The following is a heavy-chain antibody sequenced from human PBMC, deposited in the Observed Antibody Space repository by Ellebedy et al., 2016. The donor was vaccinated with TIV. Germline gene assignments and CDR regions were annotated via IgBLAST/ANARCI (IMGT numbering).Heavy chain of an antibody. V-gene: IGHV1-46*01. D-gene: IGHD2-2*01. CDR2: INPSGGST. CDR3: ARDVVVPAAILTYYYYYGMDV. CDR1: GYTFTSYY. Sequence: ASVKVSCXASGYTFTSYYMHWVRQAPGQGLEWMGIINPSGGSTSYAQKFQGRVTMTRDTSTSTVYMELSSLRSEDTAVYYCARDVVVPAAILTYYYYYGMDVWGQGTTVTVSS. J-gene: IGHJ6*02.